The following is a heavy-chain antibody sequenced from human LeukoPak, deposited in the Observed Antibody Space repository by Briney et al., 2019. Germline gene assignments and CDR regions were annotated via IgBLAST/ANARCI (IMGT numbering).Heavy chain of an antibody. V-gene: IGHV3-7*04. CDR2: IDQDGREK. CDR3: ARWGPHCSDSTCDRYFYGMDV. Sequence: GGSLRVSCVASGFTFNHYLMSWVRQAPGKGLEWVANIDQDGREKYYMDSLKGRFTVSRDNAKNSLHLQMNSLRPEDTAIYYCARWGPHCSDSTCDRYFYGMDVWGQGTTVTVSS. D-gene: IGHD2-15*01. CDR1: GFTFNHYL. J-gene: IGHJ6*02.